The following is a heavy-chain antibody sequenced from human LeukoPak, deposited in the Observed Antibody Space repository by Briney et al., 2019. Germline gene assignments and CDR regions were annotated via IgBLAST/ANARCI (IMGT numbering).Heavy chain of an antibody. Sequence: ASVKVSCKASGYTFTSYVISWVRKAPGQGLEWMGWISAYNGNTNYAQKLQGRVTMTTDTSTSTAYMELRSLRSDDTAVYYCAREGSGYYYLDYWGQGTLVTVSS. D-gene: IGHD3-22*01. CDR2: ISAYNGNT. J-gene: IGHJ4*02. CDR1: GYTFTSYV. V-gene: IGHV1-18*01. CDR3: AREGSGYYYLDY.